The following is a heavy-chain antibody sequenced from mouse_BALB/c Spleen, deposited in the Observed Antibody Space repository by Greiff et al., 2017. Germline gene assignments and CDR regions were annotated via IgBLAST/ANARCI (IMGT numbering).Heavy chain of an antibody. J-gene: IGHJ2*01. Sequence: LQQPGSELVRPGASVKLSCKASGYTFTSYWMHWVKQRPGQGLEWIGNIYPGSGSTNYDEKFKSKATLTVDTSSSTAYMQLSSLTSEDSAVYYCTRDDGYFDDWGEGTTLTVSS. CDR2: IYPGSGST. V-gene: IGHV1S22*01. CDR1: GYTFTSYW. D-gene: IGHD2-3*01. CDR3: TRDDGYFDD.